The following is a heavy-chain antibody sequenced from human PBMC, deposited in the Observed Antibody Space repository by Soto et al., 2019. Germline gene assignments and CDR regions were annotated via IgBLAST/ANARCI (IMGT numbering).Heavy chain of an antibody. CDR3: ARVTAAAGTPFDY. D-gene: IGHD6-13*01. J-gene: IGHJ4*02. Sequence: KPSETLSLTCAVYGGSFSGYNWSWIRQPPGKGLEWIGEINHSGSTNYNPSLKSRVTISVDTSKNQFSLKLSSVTAADTAVYYCARVTAAAGTPFDYWGQGTLVTVA. CDR2: INHSGST. V-gene: IGHV4-34*01. CDR1: GGSFSGYN.